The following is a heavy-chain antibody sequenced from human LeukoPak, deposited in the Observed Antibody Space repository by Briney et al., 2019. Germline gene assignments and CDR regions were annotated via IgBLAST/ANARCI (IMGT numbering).Heavy chain of an antibody. V-gene: IGHV4-39*07. CDR2: IYYSGNT. CDR3: AVVVSALSEYYFDY. D-gene: IGHD2-21*01. Sequence: SETLSLTCTISGGSISSSSYYWGWIRQPPGKGLERIGSIYYSGNTYYNPSLKSRVTISVDTSKNQFSLKLSSVTAADTAVYYCAVVVSALSEYYFDYWGQGTLVTVSS. CDR1: GGSISSSSYY. J-gene: IGHJ4*02.